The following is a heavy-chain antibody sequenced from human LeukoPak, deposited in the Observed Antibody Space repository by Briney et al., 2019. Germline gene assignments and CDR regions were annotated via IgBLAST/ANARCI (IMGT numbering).Heavy chain of an antibody. CDR3: AGLKDYGDYGFDP. J-gene: IGHJ5*02. Sequence: SETLSLTCAVYYGSFSGNYWSWIRQPPGKGLEWIGEINHSGITKYNPSLKSRVTISVDTSKNQFSLKLSSVTAADTGVYYCAGLKDYGDYGFDPWGQGTLVSVSS. V-gene: IGHV4-34*01. D-gene: IGHD4-17*01. CDR2: INHSGIT. CDR1: YGSFSGNY.